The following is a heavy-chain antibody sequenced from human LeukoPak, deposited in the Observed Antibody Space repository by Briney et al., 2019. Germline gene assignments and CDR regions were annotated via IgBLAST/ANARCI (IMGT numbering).Heavy chain of an antibody. J-gene: IGHJ4*02. D-gene: IGHD2-15*01. Sequence: GGSLRLPCAASGFTFTSYAMTWVRQAPGKGLEWVSAISGSGGSTYYADSVKGRFTISRDNSKNTLYLQMNSLRAEDTAIYYCAKDVFLLSGRGDDYWGQGTLVTVSS. CDR2: ISGSGGST. CDR1: GFTFTSYA. CDR3: AKDVFLLSGRGDDY. V-gene: IGHV3-23*01.